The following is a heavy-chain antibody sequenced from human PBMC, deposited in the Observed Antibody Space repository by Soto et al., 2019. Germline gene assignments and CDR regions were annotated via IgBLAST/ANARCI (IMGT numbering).Heavy chain of an antibody. CDR2: IYYSGST. CDR1: GGSISSGGYY. J-gene: IGHJ3*02. D-gene: IGHD2-8*01. CDR3: ARGYCTNGVCSQRAFDI. Sequence: TSETLSLTCTVSGGSISSGGYYWSWIRQHPGKGLEWIGYIYYSGSTYYNPSLKSRVTISVDTSKNQFSLKLSSVTAADTAVYYCARGYCTNGVCSQRAFDIWGQGTMVTVSS. V-gene: IGHV4-31*03.